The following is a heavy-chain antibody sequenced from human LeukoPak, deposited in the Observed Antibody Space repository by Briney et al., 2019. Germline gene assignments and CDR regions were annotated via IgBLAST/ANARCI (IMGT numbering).Heavy chain of an antibody. Sequence: SETLSLTCTLSVGSISSYYWSWMRQPARKGLEWIGRIYTSGSTNYNPSLKGRVTMSVDTSKNQFSLKLSSVTAAGTAVYYCARWGLRSNWYFDLWGRGTLVTVSS. D-gene: IGHD2/OR15-2a*01. CDR1: VGSISSYY. CDR2: IYTSGST. CDR3: ARWGLRSNWYFDL. J-gene: IGHJ2*01. V-gene: IGHV4-4*07.